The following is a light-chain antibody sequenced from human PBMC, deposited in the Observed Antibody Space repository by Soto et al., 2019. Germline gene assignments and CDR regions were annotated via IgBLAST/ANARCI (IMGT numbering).Light chain of an antibody. Sequence: DIVMTQSPDSLAVSLGERATINCKSSQSVLYSSNNKNYLAWYQQKPGQPPKLLIYWASTLESGVPDRFSGSGSGTDFTLTISSLQAEDVAVYYCQQYSSSPSFGPGTKVDIK. V-gene: IGKV4-1*01. CDR3: QQYSSSPS. CDR2: WAS. CDR1: QSVLYSSNNKNY. J-gene: IGKJ3*01.